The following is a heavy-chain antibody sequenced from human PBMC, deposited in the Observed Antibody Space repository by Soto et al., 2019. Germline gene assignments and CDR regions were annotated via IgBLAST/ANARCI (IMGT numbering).Heavy chain of an antibody. CDR1: GFSLRTRGMC. V-gene: IGHV2-70*11. CDR2: IDWDDDK. J-gene: IGHJ5*02. D-gene: IGHD2-15*01. CDR3: AGIGSGGSCSSGWLDL. Sequence: SGPTLVNPTQTLTLTCTFSGFSLRTRGMCVSWIRQPPGKALEWLARIDWDDDKYYSTSLKTRLTISKDTSKNQVVLTMTNMDPGDTATFYCAGIGSGGSCSSGWLDLWGKEPLVTVPS.